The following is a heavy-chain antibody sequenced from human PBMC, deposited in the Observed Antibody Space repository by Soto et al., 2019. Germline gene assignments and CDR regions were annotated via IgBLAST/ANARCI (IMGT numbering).Heavy chain of an antibody. V-gene: IGHV3-23*01. J-gene: IGHJ4*02. CDR3: AKKCRGSCPFDY. Sequence: GGSLRLSCVGSGFTFSTNYGLAWVRQAQGKGLEWVSSISGSGDGIAYADSVKGRFTISTDSSKNTLYLQMNNLRADDTAVYFCAKKCRGSCPFDYWGQGTLVTVSS. D-gene: IGHD1-26*01. CDR2: ISGSGDGI. CDR1: GFTFSTNYG.